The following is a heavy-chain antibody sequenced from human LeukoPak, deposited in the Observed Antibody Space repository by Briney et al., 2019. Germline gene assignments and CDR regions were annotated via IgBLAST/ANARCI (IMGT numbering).Heavy chain of an antibody. Sequence: SETLSLTCAVYGGSFSGYYWSWIRQPPGKGLEWIGEINHSGSTNYNPSLKSRVTISVDTSKNQFSLKLSSVTAADTAVYYCAGGRGQQLGTGAFDIWGQGTMVTVSS. J-gene: IGHJ3*02. CDR3: AGGRGQQLGTGAFDI. CDR2: INHSGST. V-gene: IGHV4-34*01. CDR1: GGSFSGYY. D-gene: IGHD6-13*01.